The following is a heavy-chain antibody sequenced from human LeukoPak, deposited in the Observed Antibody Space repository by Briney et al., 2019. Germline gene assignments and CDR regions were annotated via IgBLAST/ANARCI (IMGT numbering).Heavy chain of an antibody. Sequence: SETLSLTCAVYGGSFSGYYWSWIRQPPGKGLEWIGEINHSGSTSYNPSLKSRVTISVDTSKNQFSLKLSSVTAADTAVYYCAALPTTYSSGWYGYFDLWGRGTLVTVSS. CDR1: GGSFSGYY. CDR3: AALPTTYSSGWYGYFDL. J-gene: IGHJ2*01. V-gene: IGHV4-34*01. D-gene: IGHD6-19*01. CDR2: INHSGST.